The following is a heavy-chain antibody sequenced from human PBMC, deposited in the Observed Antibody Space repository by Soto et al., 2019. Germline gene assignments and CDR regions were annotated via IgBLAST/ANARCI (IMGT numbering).Heavy chain of an antibody. CDR3: AKRRGVGLTRSSFDY. J-gene: IGHJ4*02. D-gene: IGHD1-26*01. Sequence: QVQLVQSGAEVRKPGASVKVSCKASGYTFNRHYIQWVRQAPGQGLEWMGMIDPSGGDTHYAKKFQGRVTLTSDTSTSTVYMELSSLRSEDTAVYYCAKRRGVGLTRSSFDYWGPGTLVIVSS. CDR1: GYTFNRHY. CDR2: IDPSGGDT. V-gene: IGHV1-46*02.